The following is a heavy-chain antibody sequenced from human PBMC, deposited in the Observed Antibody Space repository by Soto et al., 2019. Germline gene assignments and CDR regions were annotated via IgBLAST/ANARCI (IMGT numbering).Heavy chain of an antibody. Sequence: QVQLVQSGAEVKKPGSSVRVSCKASGTIFSSYTISWVRQAPGQGLEWMGRIIPILGETNSAQKFQGRVTITADKSTNTAYMELNSLRLEDTALYYCARGLGGSMDDWGQGTTVTVSS. CDR3: ARGLGGSMDD. CDR2: IIPILGET. V-gene: IGHV1-69*08. CDR1: GTIFSSYT. J-gene: IGHJ6*02. D-gene: IGHD3-16*01.